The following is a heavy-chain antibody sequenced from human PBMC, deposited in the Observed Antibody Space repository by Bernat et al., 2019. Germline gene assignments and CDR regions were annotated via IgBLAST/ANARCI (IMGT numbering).Heavy chain of an antibody. Sequence: QVQLQESGPGLVKPSETLSLTCTVSGGSISSYYWSWIRQPPGKGLEWIGYIYYSGSTNYNPSLKSRVTISVDTSKNQFSLKLSSVTAADTAVYYCARAPRIYSSGWYYFDYWGQGTLVTVSS. J-gene: IGHJ4*02. V-gene: IGHV4-59*01. CDR1: GGSISSYY. CDR2: IYYSGST. CDR3: ARAPRIYSSGWYYFDY. D-gene: IGHD6-19*01.